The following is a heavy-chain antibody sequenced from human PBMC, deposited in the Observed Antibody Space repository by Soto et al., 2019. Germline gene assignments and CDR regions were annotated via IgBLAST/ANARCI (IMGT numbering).Heavy chain of an antibody. CDR1: GGSIRNSGYY. Sequence: QVQLQESGPGLVKPSQTLSLTCTVSGGSIRNSGYYWSWIRQHPGKGLEWIGYISYSGSTDYAPSLKSRVTMSVDTSKNQFSLKLSSVTAADTAVYYCARDAVTKRDCYYYGIDVWGRGTTVTVSS. D-gene: IGHD4-4*01. CDR2: ISYSGST. CDR3: ARDAVTKRDCYYYGIDV. V-gene: IGHV4-31*03. J-gene: IGHJ6*02.